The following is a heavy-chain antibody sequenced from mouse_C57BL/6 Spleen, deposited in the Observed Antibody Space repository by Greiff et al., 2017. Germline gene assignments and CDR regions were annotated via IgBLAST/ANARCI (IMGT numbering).Heavy chain of an antibody. D-gene: IGHD1-1*01. CDR3: ARLGYYGSSYSAWFAY. CDR1: GYTFTSYW. CDR2: IDPSDSYT. Sequence: QVQLKQPGAELVMPGASVKLSCKASGYTFTSYWMHWVKQRPGQGLEWIGEIDPSDSYTNYNQKFKGKSTLTVDKSSSTAYMQLSSLTSEDSAVYYCARLGYYGSSYSAWFAYWGQGTLVTVSA. V-gene: IGHV1-69*01. J-gene: IGHJ3*01.